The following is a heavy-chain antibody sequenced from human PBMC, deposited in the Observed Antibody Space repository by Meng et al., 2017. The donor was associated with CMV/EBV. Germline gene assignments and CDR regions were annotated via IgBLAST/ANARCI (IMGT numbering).Heavy chain of an antibody. V-gene: IGHV4-59*11. D-gene: IGHD6-6*01. Sequence: SETLSLTCTVSGGSISSHYWSWIRQPPGKGLEWIGYIYYSGSTNYNPSLKSRVTISVDTSKNQFSLKLSSVTAADTAVYYCASTMYSSSSVDYWGQGTLVTVSS. CDR3: ASTMYSSSSVDY. J-gene: IGHJ4*02. CDR1: GGSISSHY. CDR2: IYYSGST.